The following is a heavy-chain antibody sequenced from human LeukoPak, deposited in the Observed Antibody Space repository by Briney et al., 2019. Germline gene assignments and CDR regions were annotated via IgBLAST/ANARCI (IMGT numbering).Heavy chain of an antibody. CDR3: AREVEPYDSSGYTGY. CDR1: GFTFSSYS. V-gene: IGHV3-21*01. Sequence: GGSLRLSCAASGFTFSSYSMNWVRQAPGKGLEWVSSISSSSSYIYYADSVKGRFTISRDNAKNSLYLQMNSLRAEDTAVYYCAREVEPYDSSGYTGYWGQGTLVTVSS. D-gene: IGHD3-22*01. CDR2: ISSSSSYI. J-gene: IGHJ4*02.